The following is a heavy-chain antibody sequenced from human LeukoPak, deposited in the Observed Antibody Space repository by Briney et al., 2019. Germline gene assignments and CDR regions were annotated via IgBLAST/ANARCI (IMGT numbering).Heavy chain of an antibody. CDR3: AKAANYDILTGYYLDY. V-gene: IGHV3-23*01. CDR2: ITGGGDTT. CDR1: GFTFCSYA. Sequence: GGSLRLSCAASGFTFCSYAMTWVRQAPGKGLEWVSAITGGGDTTYYADSVKGRFTISRDNSKNTLYLQMNNLRAEDTAIYYCAKAANYDILTGYYLDYWGQGTLVTVSS. J-gene: IGHJ4*02. D-gene: IGHD3-9*01.